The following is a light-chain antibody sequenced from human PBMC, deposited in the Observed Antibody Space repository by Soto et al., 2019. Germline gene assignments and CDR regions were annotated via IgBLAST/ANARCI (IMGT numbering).Light chain of an antibody. CDR1: QSVSSN. CDR2: GAS. V-gene: IGKV3-15*01. CDR3: QQYNNWPPWT. Sequence: EIWMTQSPATLSVSPGERATLSCGASQSVSSNLAWYQQKPGQAPRLLIYGASTRATGIPARFSGSGSGTEFTLTISSLKSEDFAVYYCQQYNNWPPWTFGQGTKVDIK. J-gene: IGKJ1*01.